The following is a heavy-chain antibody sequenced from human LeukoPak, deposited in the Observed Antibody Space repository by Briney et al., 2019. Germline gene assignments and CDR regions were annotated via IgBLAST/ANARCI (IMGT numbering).Heavy chain of an antibody. Sequence: ASVTVSCKASGYTFTTYGISWVRQAPGQGLEWMGWISGYNGDTNYAQKFQGRVTMTTDTSTGTAYMELRSLRSDDSAMYYCARNLHYYDSSGPNDAFHIWGQGTMVTVSS. CDR1: GYTFTTYG. J-gene: IGHJ3*02. CDR2: ISGYNGDT. D-gene: IGHD3-22*01. CDR3: ARNLHYYDSSGPNDAFHI. V-gene: IGHV1-18*01.